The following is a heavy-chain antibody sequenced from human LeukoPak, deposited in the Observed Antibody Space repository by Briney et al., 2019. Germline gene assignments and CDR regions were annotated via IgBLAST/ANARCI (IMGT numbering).Heavy chain of an antibody. J-gene: IGHJ4*02. D-gene: IGHD4/OR15-4a*01. V-gene: IGHV3-74*01. Sequence: GGSLRLSCAASGFTFSSYWMHWVRQAPGKGLVWVSHINSDGSSTNYADSVRGRFTISRDNAKNTLYLQMNSLRAEDTAVYYCARGGVPSASDYWGQGTLVTVSS. CDR1: GFTFSSYW. CDR3: ARGGVPSASDY. CDR2: INSDGSST.